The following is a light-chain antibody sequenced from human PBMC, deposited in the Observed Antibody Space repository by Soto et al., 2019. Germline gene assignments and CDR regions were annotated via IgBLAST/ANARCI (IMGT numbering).Light chain of an antibody. CDR3: SSYTSSSPLV. Sequence: QSVLTQPAPVSGSPGQSITISCTGTSSDVGGYNYVSWYQQHPGKAPKLMIYDVSNRPSGVSNRFSGSKSGNTASLTISGLQAEDEADYYCSSYTSSSPLVFGTGTKVTV. CDR1: SSDVGGYNY. V-gene: IGLV2-14*01. CDR2: DVS. J-gene: IGLJ1*01.